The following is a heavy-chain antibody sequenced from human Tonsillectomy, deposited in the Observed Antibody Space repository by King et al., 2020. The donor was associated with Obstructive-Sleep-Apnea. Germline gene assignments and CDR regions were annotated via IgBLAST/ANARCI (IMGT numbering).Heavy chain of an antibody. CDR2: INYSGNT. CDR1: GGSLSSSSYY. D-gene: IGHD6-6*01. CDR3: ERHEGEYGPIPPFDY. V-gene: IGHV4-39*07. Sequence: LQLQESGPGLVKPSETLSLTCTVSGGSLSSSSYYWGWIRQPPGKGRGGIGDINYSGNTYHNPSLKSRVTITVDTSKNQFSLQLMSVTAADTAGYYCERHEGEYGPIPPFDYWGQGTLVTVSS. J-gene: IGHJ4*02.